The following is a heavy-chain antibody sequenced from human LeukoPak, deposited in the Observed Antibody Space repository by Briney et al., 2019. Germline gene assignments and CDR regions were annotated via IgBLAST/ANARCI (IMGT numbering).Heavy chain of an antibody. CDR1: GFTFSSYG. CDR2: IRYDGSNK. J-gene: IGHJ4*02. D-gene: IGHD2-21*01. CDR3: AKVGMIAIPVYFDY. Sequence: PGGSLRLSCAASGFTFSSYGMHWVRQAPGKGLEGVAFIRYDGSNKYYADSVKGRFTISRDNSKNTLYLQMNSLRAEDTAVYYCAKVGMIAIPVYFDYWGQGTLVTVSS. V-gene: IGHV3-30*02.